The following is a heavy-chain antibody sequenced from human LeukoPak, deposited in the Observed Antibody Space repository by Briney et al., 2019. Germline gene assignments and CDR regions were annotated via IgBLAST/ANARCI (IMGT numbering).Heavy chain of an antibody. V-gene: IGHV1-2*02. D-gene: IGHD6-13*01. CDR1: GYTFTGYY. J-gene: IGHJ4*02. CDR2: INPNSGGT. Sequence: ASVKVSCKASGYTFTGYYMHWVRQAPGQGLEWMGWINPNSGGTNYAQKFQGRVTMTRNTSISTAYMELSRLRSDDTAVYYCARDPRKSSSWIKRLWYWGQGTLVTVSS. CDR3: ARDPRKSSSWIKRLWY.